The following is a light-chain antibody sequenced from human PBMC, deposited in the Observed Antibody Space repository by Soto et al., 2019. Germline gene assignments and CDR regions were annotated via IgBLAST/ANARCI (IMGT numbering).Light chain of an antibody. CDR3: SSYTTSSTPHYV. CDR2: DVS. Sequence: QSVLTQPASVSGSPGQSITISCTGTSSDVGGYNSVSWYQHHPGKAPKLMIFDVSDRPSGVSSRFSGSKSGNTASLTISVLQAEDEADYYCSSYTTSSTPHYVFGPGTKATV. J-gene: IGLJ1*01. CDR1: SSDVGGYNS. V-gene: IGLV2-14*03.